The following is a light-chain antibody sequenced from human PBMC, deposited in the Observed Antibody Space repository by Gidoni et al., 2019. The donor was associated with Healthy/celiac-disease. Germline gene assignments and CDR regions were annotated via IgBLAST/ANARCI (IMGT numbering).Light chain of an antibody. CDR2: AAS. J-gene: IGKJ1*01. Sequence: DIQMTHSPSSLSASVGDRFTITCRASQSISSYLNWYQHKPGKAPKLLIYAASSLQSGVPSRFSGSGSWTDFTLTNSSLQPEDFATVYCQQSYSTPRTFGQGTRVEIK. CDR1: QSISSY. V-gene: IGKV1-39*01. CDR3: QQSYSTPRT.